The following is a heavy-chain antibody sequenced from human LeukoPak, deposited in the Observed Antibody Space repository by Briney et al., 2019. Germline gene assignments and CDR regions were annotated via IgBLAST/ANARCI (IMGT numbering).Heavy chain of an antibody. CDR2: IYSDGST. V-gene: IGHV3-53*01. D-gene: IGHD1-26*01. Sequence: PGGSLRLSCAASGFIVSGDFMSWVRQAPGKGLEWVSVIYSDGSTYYADSVKGRFTISRDNSKNTLDLQMTDLRAEDTAVYYCARERGRGRDSPWFDYWGQGTLVTVSS. CDR1: GFIVSGDF. J-gene: IGHJ4*02. CDR3: ARERGRGRDSPWFDY.